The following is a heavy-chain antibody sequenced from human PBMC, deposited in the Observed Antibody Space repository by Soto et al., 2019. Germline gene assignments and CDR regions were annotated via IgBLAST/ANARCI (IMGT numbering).Heavy chain of an antibody. Sequence: GGSLRLSCAASGFTFSSYAMHWVRQAPGKGLEWVAVISYDGSNKYYADSVKGRFTISRDNSKNTLYLQMNSLRAEDTAVYYCARDMNQPYSSSWYDYYYGMDVWGQGTTVTVSS. J-gene: IGHJ6*02. CDR1: GFTFSSYA. V-gene: IGHV3-30-3*01. D-gene: IGHD6-13*01. CDR2: ISYDGSNK. CDR3: ARDMNQPYSSSWYDYYYGMDV.